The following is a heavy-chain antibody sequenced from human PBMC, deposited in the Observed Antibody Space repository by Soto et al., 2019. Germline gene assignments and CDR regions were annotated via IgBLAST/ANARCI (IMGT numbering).Heavy chain of an antibody. CDR3: ATAYQLLEY. J-gene: IGHJ4*02. Sequence: QVQLVQSGAEVRKPGSSVKVSCKASGGAFSSYTINWVRQAPGQGLEWMGRIIPILGLTNYAQKFRSRVKITADTSSTTAYVELNNLRSEDTAIHYCATAYQLLEYWGQGTHVTVSS. CDR1: GGAFSSYT. D-gene: IGHD3-10*01. V-gene: IGHV1-69*02. CDR2: IIPILGLT.